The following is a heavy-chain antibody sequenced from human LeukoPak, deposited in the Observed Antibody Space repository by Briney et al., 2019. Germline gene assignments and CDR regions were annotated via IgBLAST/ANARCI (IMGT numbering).Heavy chain of an antibody. Sequence: GGSLRLSCAASGFTFSTYAMSWVRRAPGKGLEWVSAISGSGSSTSYADSVKGRFTLSRDNSRNTLYLQMNSLKTEDTAVYYCTAALNYGESRVEHWGQGTLVTVSS. J-gene: IGHJ1*01. V-gene: IGHV3-23*01. CDR1: GFTFSTYA. CDR3: TAALNYGESRVEH. CDR2: ISGSGSST. D-gene: IGHD4-17*01.